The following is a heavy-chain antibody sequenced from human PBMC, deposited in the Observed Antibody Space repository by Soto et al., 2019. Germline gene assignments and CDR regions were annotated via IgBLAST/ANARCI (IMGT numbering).Heavy chain of an antibody. CDR2: INPSGGST. V-gene: IGHV1-46*01. Sequence: ASAKPSSKEPRYAFACNSMHSLRQAPGQGLEWMGIINPSGGSTSYAQKFQGRVTMTTDTSTSTAYMELRSLRSDDTAVYYCARDEYGEPGYWGQGTLVTVSS. J-gene: IGHJ4*02. CDR1: RYAFACNS. CDR3: ARDEYGEPGY. D-gene: IGHD4-17*01.